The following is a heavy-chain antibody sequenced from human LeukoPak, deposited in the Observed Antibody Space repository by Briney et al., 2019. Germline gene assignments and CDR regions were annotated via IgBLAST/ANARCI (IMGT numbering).Heavy chain of an antibody. D-gene: IGHD6-13*01. CDR1: GFTVSSNY. V-gene: IGHV3-53*01. Sequence: GGSLRLSCAASGFTVSSNYMTWVRQAPGKGLEWVSVIYSGGGTYYADSVKGRFTISRDNFKNTLYLQMNSLRAEDTAVYYCAREGGYSSSWGIRYYFDYWGQGTLVTVSS. J-gene: IGHJ4*02. CDR3: AREGGYSSSWGIRYYFDY. CDR2: IYSGGGT.